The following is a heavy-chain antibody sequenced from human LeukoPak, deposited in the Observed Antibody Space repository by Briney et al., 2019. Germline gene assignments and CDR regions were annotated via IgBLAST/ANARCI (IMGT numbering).Heavy chain of an antibody. CDR1: GFSISTAYY. J-gene: IGHJ5*02. CDR2: IYHSGST. V-gene: IGHV4-38-2*02. D-gene: IGHD3-9*01. Sequence: SETLSLTCTVSGFSISTAYYWGWIRQPPGKGLEWIGSIYHSGSTYYNPSLKSRVTISVDTSKNQFSLKLSSVTAADTAVYYCARRISYYDILTGPPHNWFDPWGQGTLVTVSS. CDR3: ARRISYYDILTGPPHNWFDP.